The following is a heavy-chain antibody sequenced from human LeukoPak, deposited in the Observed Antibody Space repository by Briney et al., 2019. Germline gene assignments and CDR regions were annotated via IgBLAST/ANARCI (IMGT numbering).Heavy chain of an antibody. CDR2: INHSGST. V-gene: IGHV4-34*01. D-gene: IGHD4-23*01. J-gene: IGHJ4*02. CDR3: ARGLRLRWSPYHY. CDR1: GGSFSGYY. Sequence: PSETLSLTCAVYGGSFSGYYWSWIRQPPGKGLEWIGEINHSGSTNYNPSLKSRVTISVDTSKNQFSLMLSSVTAADTAVYYCARGLRLRWSPYHYWGQGTLVTVSS.